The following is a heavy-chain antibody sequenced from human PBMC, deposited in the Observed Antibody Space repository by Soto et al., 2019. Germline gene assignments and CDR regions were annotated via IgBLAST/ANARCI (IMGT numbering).Heavy chain of an antibody. D-gene: IGHD2-15*01. J-gene: IGHJ4*02. CDR1: GYTFTNSV. CDR3: ASDGVASGNINFDY. V-gene: IGHV1-3*01. CDR2: ISGGNGNT. Sequence: ASVKVSCKASGYTFTNSVMHWVRQAPGQRLEWMGWISGGNGNTKYSPKLQDRVTITRDTSASTAYMELSSLRSEDTALYYCASDGVASGNINFDYWGQGTLVTVSS.